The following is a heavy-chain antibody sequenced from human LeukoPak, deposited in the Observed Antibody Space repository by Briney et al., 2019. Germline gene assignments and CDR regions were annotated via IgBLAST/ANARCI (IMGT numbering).Heavy chain of an antibody. CDR2: IKEDGSEK. CDR3: ARDRRYGSGYFDY. J-gene: IGHJ4*02. Sequence: GGSLRLSWAASGFIFSSYWMSWVRQAAGKGLEWVAKIKEDGSEKYYVDSVKGRFTISRDNGKNSLYLQMNSMRAEDTAVYYCARDRRYGSGYFDYWGQGTLVTVSS. CDR1: GFIFSSYW. V-gene: IGHV3-7*01. D-gene: IGHD3-10*01.